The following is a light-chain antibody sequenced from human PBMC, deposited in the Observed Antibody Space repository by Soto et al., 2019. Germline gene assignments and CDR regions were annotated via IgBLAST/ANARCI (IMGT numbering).Light chain of an antibody. CDR2: EAS. CDR1: QSVSGY. CDR3: QQRSNWPST. Sequence: EIVLTQSPATLSLSPGERATLSCRASQSVSGYLAWYRQKPGQAPRLLIYEASNRATSIPARFSGSGSGTDFTLTISSLAPEDFAVYYCQQRSNWPSTFGGGTKVEMK. J-gene: IGKJ4*01. V-gene: IGKV3-11*01.